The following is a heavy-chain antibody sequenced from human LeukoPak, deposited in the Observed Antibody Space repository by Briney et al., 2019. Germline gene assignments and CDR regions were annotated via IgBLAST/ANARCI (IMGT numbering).Heavy chain of an antibody. J-gene: IGHJ4*02. CDR3: ATGNTAMVILLDY. D-gene: IGHD5-18*01. CDR1: GFTFSSYA. V-gene: IGHV3-23*01. CDR2: ISGSGGST. Sequence: GGSLRLSCAASGFTFSSYAMSWVRQAPGKGLEWVSAISGSGGSTYYADSVKGRFTISRDNSKNTLYLQMNSLRAEDTAVYYCATGNTAMVILLDYWGQGTLVTVSS.